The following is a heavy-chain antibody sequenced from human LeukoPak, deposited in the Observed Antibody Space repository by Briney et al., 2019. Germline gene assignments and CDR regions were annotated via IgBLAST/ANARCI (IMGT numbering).Heavy chain of an antibody. V-gene: IGHV3-15*01. D-gene: IGHD4-23*01. Sequence: GGSLRLSCAASGFTFSHAWMSWVRQAPGKGLVWVGRIKSKTDGATTDYSAPANGRFTISRDDSKNTLYLQMNSLKTQDTAVYYCNRESTVVDYWGQGTLVTVSS. CDR2: IKSKTDGATT. CDR1: GFTFSHAW. J-gene: IGHJ4*02. CDR3: NRESTVVDY.